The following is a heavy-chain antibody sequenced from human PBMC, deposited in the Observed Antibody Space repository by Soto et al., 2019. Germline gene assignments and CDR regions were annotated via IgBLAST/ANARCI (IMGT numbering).Heavy chain of an antibody. CDR2: IIPIFGTA. CDR3: ARSYYYGSGSYASSPTPFDP. J-gene: IGHJ5*02. V-gene: IGHV1-69*13. CDR1: GGTFSSYA. D-gene: IGHD3-10*01. Sequence: SVKVSCKASGGTFSSYAISWGRQAPGQGLEWMGGIIPIFGTANYAQKFQGRVTITADESTSTAYMELSSLRSEDTAVYYCARSYYYGSGSYASSPTPFDPWGQGTLVTAPQ.